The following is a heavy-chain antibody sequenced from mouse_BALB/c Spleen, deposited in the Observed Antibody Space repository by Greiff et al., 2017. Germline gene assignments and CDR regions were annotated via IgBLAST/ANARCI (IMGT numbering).Heavy chain of an antibody. CDR1: GFAFSSYD. CDR3: ATYYRRFAY. Sequence: EVNLVESGGGLVKPGGSLKLSCAASGFAFSSYDMSWVRQTPEKRLEWVAYISSGGGSTYYPDTVKGRFTISRDNAKNTLYLQMSSLKSEDTAMYYCATYYRRFAYWGQGTLVTVSA. D-gene: IGHD2-14*01. V-gene: IGHV5-12-1*01. CDR2: ISSGGGST. J-gene: IGHJ3*01.